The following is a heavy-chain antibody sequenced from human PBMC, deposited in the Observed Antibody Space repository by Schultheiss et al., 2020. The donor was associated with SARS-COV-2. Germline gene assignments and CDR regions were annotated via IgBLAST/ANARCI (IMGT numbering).Heavy chain of an antibody. D-gene: IGHD7-27*01. Sequence: SETLSLTCTVSGGSISSYYWSWIRQPPGKGLEWIGEINHSGSTNYNPSLKSRVTISVDTSKNQFSLKLSSVTAADTAVYYCARGWPGDGRFYYYGMDVWGQGTTVTVSS. CDR2: INHSGST. CDR3: ARGWPGDGRFYYYGMDV. J-gene: IGHJ6*02. CDR1: GGSISSYY. V-gene: IGHV4-34*01.